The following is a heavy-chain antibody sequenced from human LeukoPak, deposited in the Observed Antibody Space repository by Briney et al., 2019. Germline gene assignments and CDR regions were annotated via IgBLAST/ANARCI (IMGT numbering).Heavy chain of an antibody. V-gene: IGHV4-59*12. CDR2: IYYTGRT. CDR3: ARVPYYDFWSGYYIDY. J-gene: IGHJ4*02. D-gene: IGHD3-3*01. CDR1: GGSINDYY. Sequence: SETLSLTCTVSGGSINDYYWSWIRQSPGKGLEWIGYIYYTGRTKYNPSVQSRVTISVDTSKNQFSLRLSSVTAADTAVYYCARVPYYDFWSGYYIDYWGQGTLVTVSS.